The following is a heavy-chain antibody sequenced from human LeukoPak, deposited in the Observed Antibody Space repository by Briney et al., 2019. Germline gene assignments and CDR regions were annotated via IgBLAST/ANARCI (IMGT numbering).Heavy chain of an antibody. CDR2: IKSDGSWT. D-gene: IGHD4-17*01. CDR3: ARSDPTQLNYGDYGYFDF. CDR1: GFTFSRYW. J-gene: IGHJ4*02. Sequence: GGSLRLSCAASGFTFSRYWMHGVRQAPGKGLEWVSRIKSDGSWTNYADSVKGRFTISRDNAKNTLYLQMNSLRGEDMAVYYCARSDPTQLNYGDYGYFDFWGQGTQVTVSS. V-gene: IGHV3-74*01.